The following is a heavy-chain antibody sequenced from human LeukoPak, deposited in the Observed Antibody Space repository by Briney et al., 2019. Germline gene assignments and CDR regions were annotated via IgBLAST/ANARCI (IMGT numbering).Heavy chain of an antibody. D-gene: IGHD1-26*01. J-gene: IGHJ5*02. CDR3: TRDSGTYNWLDP. V-gene: IGHV3-73*01. Sequence: GGSLKLSCAASGFTFSDSSIHWVRQASGKGLEWIGLMEKELNGYATAYAASVRGRFTISRDDSQNTAYLQMDSLETEDTALYYCTRDSGTYNWLDPWGQGTLVTVSS. CDR1: GFTFSDSS. CDR2: MEKELNGYAT.